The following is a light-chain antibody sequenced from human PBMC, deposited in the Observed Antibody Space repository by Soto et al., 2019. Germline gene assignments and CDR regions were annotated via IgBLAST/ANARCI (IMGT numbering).Light chain of an antibody. J-gene: IGKJ4*01. V-gene: IGKV3-11*01. Sequence: EIVITHSPATLSVFPGERANLSFSASQSVSSYLAWYQQKYGQAPRLLIYDASNRATGIPARFSGSGSGTDFTLTIRSLEPEDFAVYYCQQSSNWPELNCGGGNTGDIK. CDR3: QQSSNWPELN. CDR1: QSVSSY. CDR2: DAS.